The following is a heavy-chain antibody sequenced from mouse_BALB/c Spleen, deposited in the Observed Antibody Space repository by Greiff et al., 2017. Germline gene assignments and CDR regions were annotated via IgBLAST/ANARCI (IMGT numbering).Heavy chain of an antibody. V-gene: IGHV14-3*02. CDR3: ARYGIPYAMDY. CDR2: IDPANGNT. CDR1: GFNIKDTY. Sequence: VQLQQSGAELVKPGASVKLSCTASGFNIKDTYMHWVKQRPEQGLEWIGRIDPANGNTKYDPKFQGKATITADTSSNTAYLQLSSLSSEDTAVYYCARYGIPYAMDYWGQGTSVTVSS. J-gene: IGHJ4*01. D-gene: IGHD2-1*01.